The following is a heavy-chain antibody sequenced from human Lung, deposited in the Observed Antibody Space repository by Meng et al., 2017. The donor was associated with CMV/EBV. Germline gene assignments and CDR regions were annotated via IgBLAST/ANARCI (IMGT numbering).Heavy chain of an antibody. J-gene: IGHJ4*02. CDR2: ISWNSGDI. CDR3: AKFGGVAGFPT. Sequence: SCAASGFPFDDYAMHWVRQGPGKGLEWVSGISWNSGDIGYADSVKGRFTISRDNAKNSLYLQMDSLSAEDTALYYCAKFGGVAGFPTWGPGKLVNGAS. D-gene: IGHD3-16*01. V-gene: IGHV3-9*01. CDR1: GFPFDDYA.